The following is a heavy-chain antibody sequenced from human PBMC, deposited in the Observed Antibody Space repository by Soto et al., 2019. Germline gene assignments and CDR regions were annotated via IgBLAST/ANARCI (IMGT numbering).Heavy chain of an antibody. Sequence: EVQLLESGGGLVQPGGSLRLSCAASGFTFSTYAMNWARQAPVNGLEWVSAISGSGGSIHYADSVKGRFTISRDDSKNTLYLQMNSLRDEDTAVYHCVKGYWKGDVWGPGTTVTVSS. CDR1: GFTFSTYA. CDR3: VKGYWKGDV. D-gene: IGHD1-1*01. J-gene: IGHJ6*02. V-gene: IGHV3-23*01. CDR2: ISGSGGSI.